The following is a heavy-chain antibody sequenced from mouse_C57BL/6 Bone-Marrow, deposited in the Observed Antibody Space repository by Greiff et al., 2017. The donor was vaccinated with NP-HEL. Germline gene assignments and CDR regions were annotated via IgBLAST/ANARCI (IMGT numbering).Heavy chain of an antibody. V-gene: IGHV1-76*01. CDR3: ASLQYAMDY. CDR1: GYTFTDYY. Sequence: QVPLQQSGAELLRPGASVKLSCTASGYTFTDYYINWVKLSPGQGLEWIARIYPGSGNTYYNEKFKGKATLTAEKSSSTAYMQLSSLTSEDSAVYFCASLQYAMDYWGQGTSVTVSS. J-gene: IGHJ4*01. CDR2: IYPGSGNT.